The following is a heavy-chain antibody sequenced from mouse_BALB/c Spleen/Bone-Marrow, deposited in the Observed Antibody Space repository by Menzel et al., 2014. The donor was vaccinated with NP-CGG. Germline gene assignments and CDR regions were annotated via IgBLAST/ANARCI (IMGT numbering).Heavy chain of an antibody. CDR1: GFTFSSYY. V-gene: IGHV5-6-2*01. Sequence: EVLLVESGGGLVKLGGSLKLSCAASGFTFSSYYMSWVRQTPEKRLELVAAITRNGGSTYYPDTVKGRFTISRDNAKNTLCLQMSNLTSEDTALYYCAKHEGNYAIDYWGPGTSVTVSS. CDR3: AKHEGNYAIDY. J-gene: IGHJ4*01. CDR2: ITRNGGST.